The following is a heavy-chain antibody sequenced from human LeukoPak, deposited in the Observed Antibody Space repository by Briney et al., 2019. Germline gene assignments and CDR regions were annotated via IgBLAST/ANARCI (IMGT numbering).Heavy chain of an antibody. Sequence: GGSLRLSCAASGFTFSGYWMSWVRQAPGMGLEWVANIKQDGSEKYYVDSVKGRFTISRDNAKNSLYLQMNSLRAEDTAVYYCARVSGNIQIWPQPFGDGMDVWGQGTTVTVSS. D-gene: IGHD3-10*01. CDR1: GFTFSGYW. CDR3: ARVSGNIQIWPQPFGDGMDV. J-gene: IGHJ6*02. V-gene: IGHV3-7*01. CDR2: IKQDGSEK.